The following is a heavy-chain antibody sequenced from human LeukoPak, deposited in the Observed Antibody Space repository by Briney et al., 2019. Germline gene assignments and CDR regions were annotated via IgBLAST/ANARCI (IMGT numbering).Heavy chain of an antibody. J-gene: IGHJ5*02. Sequence: ASVKVSCTASGGTFSSYAISWVRQAPGQGLEWMGGIIPIFGTANYAQKLQGRVTMTTDTSTSTAYMELRSLRSDDTAVYYCARDGDSSSWYVWFDPWGQGTLVTVSS. CDR1: GGTFSSYA. CDR3: ARDGDSSSWYVWFDP. D-gene: IGHD6-13*01. V-gene: IGHV1-69*05. CDR2: IIPIFGTA.